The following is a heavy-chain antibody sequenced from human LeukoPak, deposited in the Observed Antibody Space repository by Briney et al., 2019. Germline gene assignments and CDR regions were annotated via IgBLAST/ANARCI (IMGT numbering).Heavy chain of an antibody. D-gene: IGHD2-2*01. V-gene: IGHV4-4*02. CDR2: IYHSGST. J-gene: IGHJ5*02. Sequence: GEIYHSGSTYYNPSIKSRVTISVDKSKNQFSLKLSSVIAADTAVYYCARGYQLLWGGWFDPWGQGTLVTVSS. CDR3: ARGYQLLWGGWFDP.